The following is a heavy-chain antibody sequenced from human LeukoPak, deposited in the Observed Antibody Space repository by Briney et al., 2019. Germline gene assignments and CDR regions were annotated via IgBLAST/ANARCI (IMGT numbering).Heavy chain of an antibody. CDR1: GGSFSGYY. V-gene: IGHV4-59*01. J-gene: IGHJ4*02. D-gene: IGHD5-12*01. Sequence: SETLSLTCAVYGGSFSGYYWSWIRQPPGKGREWIGYIYYSGSTNYNPSLKSRVTISVDTSKNQFSLKLSSVTAADTAVYYCARVSETRGARYSGYEALDYWGQGTLVTVSS. CDR2: IYYSGST. CDR3: ARVSETRGARYSGYEALDY.